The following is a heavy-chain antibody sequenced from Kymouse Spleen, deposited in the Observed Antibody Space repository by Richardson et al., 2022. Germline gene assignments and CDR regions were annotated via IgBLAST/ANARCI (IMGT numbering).Heavy chain of an antibody. D-gene: IGHD1-20*01. J-gene: IGHJ4*02. V-gene: IGHV3-33*01. CDR1: GFTFSSYG. Sequence: QVQLVESGGGVVQPGRSLRLSCAASGFTFSSYGMHWVRQAPGKGLEWVAVIWYDGSNKYYADSVKGRFTISRDNSKNTLYLQMNSLRAEDTAVYYCARVPITGTLDYWGQGTLVTVSS. CDR3: ARVPITGTLDY. CDR2: IWYDGSNK.